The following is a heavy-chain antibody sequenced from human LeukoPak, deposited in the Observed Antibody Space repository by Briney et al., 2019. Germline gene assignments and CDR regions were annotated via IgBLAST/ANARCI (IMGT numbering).Heavy chain of an antibody. CDR2: INSDGSST. CDR1: GFTFSSYW. CDR3: ATLVNYWSFDY. D-gene: IGHD1-1*01. Sequence: GGSLRLSCAASGFTFSSYWMHWVRQAPGKGLVWVSRINSDGSSTTYADSVKGRFAISRDNAKNSLYLQMNSLRAEDTAVYYCATLVNYWSFDYWGQGTLVTVSS. V-gene: IGHV3-74*03. J-gene: IGHJ4*02.